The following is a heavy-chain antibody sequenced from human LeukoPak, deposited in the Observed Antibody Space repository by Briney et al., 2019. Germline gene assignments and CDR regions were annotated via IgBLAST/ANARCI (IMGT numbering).Heavy chain of an antibody. D-gene: IGHD2-21*01. J-gene: IGHJ4*02. Sequence: GGSLRLSCAASGFTFSSYSMNWVRQAPGKGLEWVSYISSSSSTIYYTDSVRGRFTISRDNAKNSLYLQMNSLRDEDTAVYYRASSLCGGDCYDYWGQGTLSPSPQ. CDR1: GFTFSSYS. CDR3: ASSLCGGDCYDY. V-gene: IGHV3-48*02. CDR2: ISSSSSTI.